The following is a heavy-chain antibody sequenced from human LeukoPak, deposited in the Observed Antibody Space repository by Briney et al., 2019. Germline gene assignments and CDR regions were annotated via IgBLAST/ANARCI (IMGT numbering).Heavy chain of an antibody. D-gene: IGHD4-17*01. CDR2: ISGSSGST. CDR1: GFTFTNYA. J-gene: IGHJ4*02. Sequence: GRSLRLSCAASGFTFTNYAMSWVRQAPGKGLEWVSGISGSSGSTYHADSVKGRFIISRDSSNNTLYLQMNSLRAEDTAVYYCARFDGMTTLTSFDYWGQGTLVTVSS. V-gene: IGHV3-23*01. CDR3: ARFDGMTTLTSFDY.